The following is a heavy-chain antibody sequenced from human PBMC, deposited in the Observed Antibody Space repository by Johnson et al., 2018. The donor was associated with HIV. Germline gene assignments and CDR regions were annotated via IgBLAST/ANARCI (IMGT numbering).Heavy chain of an antibody. CDR1: GFSFDEYG. V-gene: IGHV3-20*04. CDR2: INWSVGST. CDR3: ARDWDRDSGSYYDGFDI. J-gene: IGHJ3*02. Sequence: VQLLESGGGVERPGGSLRLSCAASGFSFDEYGMSWVRQAPGKGLEWVSGINWSVGSTGYADSVKGRFTISRDNAKKSLYLKMNSRRAEDTASYYCARDWDRDSGSYYDGFDIWGQGTMVTVSS. D-gene: IGHD1-26*01.